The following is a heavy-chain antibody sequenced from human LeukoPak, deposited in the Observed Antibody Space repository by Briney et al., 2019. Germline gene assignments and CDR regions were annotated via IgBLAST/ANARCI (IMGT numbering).Heavy chain of an antibody. Sequence: SETLSLTCTVSGGSISSYYWSWIRQPAGKGLEWIGSIYYSGNTYYNPSLKSRVTISVDTSKNQFSLKLSSVTAADTAVYYCAREIIVVVTMYNWFDPWGQGTLVTVSS. CDR1: GGSISSYY. CDR3: AREIIVVVTMYNWFDP. CDR2: IYYSGNT. V-gene: IGHV4-4*07. D-gene: IGHD3-22*01. J-gene: IGHJ5*02.